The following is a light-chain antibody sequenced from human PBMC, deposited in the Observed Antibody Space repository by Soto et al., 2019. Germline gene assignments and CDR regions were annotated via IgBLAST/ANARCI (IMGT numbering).Light chain of an antibody. CDR3: QQYGRSPLLP. CDR2: GAS. J-gene: IGKJ4*01. Sequence: EIVLTQSPGTLSLSPGERATLSCRASQSVSSSYLAWYQQKPGQAPRLLIYGASSRATGIPDRFSGSGSGTDVTLTISRLEPEDFAVSYCQQYGRSPLLPFVGGTKVEIK. V-gene: IGKV3-20*01. CDR1: QSVSSSY.